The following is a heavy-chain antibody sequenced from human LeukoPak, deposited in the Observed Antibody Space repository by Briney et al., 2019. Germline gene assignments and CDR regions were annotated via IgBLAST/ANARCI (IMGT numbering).Heavy chain of an antibody. CDR2: ISYDGSNK. CDR1: GFTFSSYA. Sequence: GRSLRLSCAASGFTFSSYAMHWVRQAPGKGLEWVAVISYDGSNKYYADSVKGRFTISRDNSKNTLYLQMNSLRAEDTAVYYCAKDFSPNYTGLLYGMDVWGQGTTVTVSS. CDR3: AKDFSPNYTGLLYGMDV. D-gene: IGHD2-2*02. V-gene: IGHV3-30-3*01. J-gene: IGHJ6*02.